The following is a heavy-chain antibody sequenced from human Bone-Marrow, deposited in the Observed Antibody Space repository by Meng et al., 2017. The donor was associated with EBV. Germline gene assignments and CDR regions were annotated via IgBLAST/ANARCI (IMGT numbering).Heavy chain of an antibody. V-gene: IGHV4-39*06. CDR2: IYYSGST. J-gene: IGHJ4*02. CDR1: GGSISSSSYY. Sequence: RPPLQEAGPGLGKPSEALSLTRHVSGGSISSSSYYWGWIPQPPGEGLEWIGSIYYSGSTYYNPSLKSRVTISVDTSKNQFSLKLSSVTAADTAVYYCARVSVGATFFDYWGQGTLVTVSS. D-gene: IGHD1-26*01. CDR3: ARVSVGATFFDY.